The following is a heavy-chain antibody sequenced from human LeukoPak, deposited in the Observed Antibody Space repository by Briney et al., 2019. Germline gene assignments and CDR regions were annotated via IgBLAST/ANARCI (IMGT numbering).Heavy chain of an antibody. J-gene: IGHJ4*02. V-gene: IGHV4-59*08. Sequence: ASETLSLTCTVSGGSISSYYWSWIRQPPGKGLEWIGYIYYSGSTNYNPSLKSRVTISVDTSKNQFSLKLSSVTAADTAVYYCAGGGPYYYGSGSEDYWGQGTLVTVSS. CDR1: GGSISSYY. CDR3: AGGGPYYYGSGSEDY. D-gene: IGHD3-10*01. CDR2: IYYSGST.